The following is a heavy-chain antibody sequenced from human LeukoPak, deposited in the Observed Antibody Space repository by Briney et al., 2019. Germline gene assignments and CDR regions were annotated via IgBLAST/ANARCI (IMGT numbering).Heavy chain of an antibody. Sequence: GGSLRLSCAASEFTFSNYGMSWVRQAPGKGLEWVSGISSSGGSTYYADSVKGRFTISRDNSKNTLYLQMNSLRAEDTAVYYCASSEDYWGQGTLVTVSS. CDR3: ASSEDY. CDR1: EFTFSNYG. CDR2: ISSSGGST. J-gene: IGHJ4*02. V-gene: IGHV3-23*01. D-gene: IGHD3-10*01.